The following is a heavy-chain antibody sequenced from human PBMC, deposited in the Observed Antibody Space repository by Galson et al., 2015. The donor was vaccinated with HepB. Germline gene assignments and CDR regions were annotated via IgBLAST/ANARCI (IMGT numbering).Heavy chain of an antibody. J-gene: IGHJ6*02. Sequence: QSGAEVKKPGEPLKISCKGSGCSFSTSWIGWVRQMPGKGLEWMGIIYPSDSETIYNPSFQGQVTISAGKSISTVYLQWSSLKASDTAMYYCARRPAGMDVWGQGTAVTVSS. V-gene: IGHV5-51*01. CDR2: IYPSDSET. CDR1: GCSFSTSW. CDR3: ARRPAGMDV.